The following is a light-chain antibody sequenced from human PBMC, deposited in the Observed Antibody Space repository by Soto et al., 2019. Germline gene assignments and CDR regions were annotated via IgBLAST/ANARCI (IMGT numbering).Light chain of an antibody. CDR2: GAS. V-gene: IGKV3-15*01. CDR1: QSINVN. J-gene: IGKJ1*01. Sequence: EIVMTQSPATLSVSPGERATLSCWASQSINVNLAWYQQKPGQAPRLLVYGASTRATGIPARFSCSGSGTEFTLTSSGLQSEDFAFYYCQQYHNWPPLTFGQGTKVEIK. CDR3: QQYHNWPPLT.